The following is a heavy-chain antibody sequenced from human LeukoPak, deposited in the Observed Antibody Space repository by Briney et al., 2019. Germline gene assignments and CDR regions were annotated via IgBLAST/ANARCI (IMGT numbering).Heavy chain of an antibody. V-gene: IGHV4-59*08. Sequence: SETLSLTCTVAGGSISSYYWSWIRQPPGKGLEWVGYIYYSGSTNYNPSLKSRVTISLDTSKNQISLKLSSVTAADTAVYYCARHTTVVPPHYFDYWGQGTLVTVSS. CDR1: GGSISSYY. CDR2: IYYSGST. CDR3: ARHTTVVPPHYFDY. J-gene: IGHJ4*02. D-gene: IGHD4-23*01.